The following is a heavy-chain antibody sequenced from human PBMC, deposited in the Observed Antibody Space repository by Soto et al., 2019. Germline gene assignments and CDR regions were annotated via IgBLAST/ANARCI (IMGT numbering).Heavy chain of an antibody. Sequence: GESLKISCKGSGYSFTSYWIGWVRQMPGKGLEWMGIIYPGDSDTRYSPSFQGQVTISADKSISTAYLQWSSLKASDTAMYYCARKSPAVTTENWFDPWGQGTLVTVSS. V-gene: IGHV5-51*01. D-gene: IGHD4-17*01. CDR1: GYSFTSYW. J-gene: IGHJ5*02. CDR2: IYPGDSDT. CDR3: ARKSPAVTTENWFDP.